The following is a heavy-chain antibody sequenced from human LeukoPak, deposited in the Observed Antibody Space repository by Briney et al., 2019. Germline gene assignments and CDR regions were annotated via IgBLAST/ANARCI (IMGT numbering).Heavy chain of an antibody. CDR3: ARVGSFWSGYYTGIVDYFDY. CDR2: IYYSGST. V-gene: IGHV4-30-4*01. Sequence: SETLSLACTVSGGSISSGDYYWSWIRQPPGKGLEWIGYIYYSGSTYYNPSLKSRVTISVDTSKNQFSLKLSSVTAADTAVYYCARVGSFWSGYYTGIVDYFDYWGQGTLVTVSS. J-gene: IGHJ4*02. CDR1: GGSISSGDYY. D-gene: IGHD3-3*01.